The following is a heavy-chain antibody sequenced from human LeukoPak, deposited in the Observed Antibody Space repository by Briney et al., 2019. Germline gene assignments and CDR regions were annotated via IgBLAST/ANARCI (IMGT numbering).Heavy chain of an antibody. Sequence: GGSLRLSCAASGFTFSNEMNWVRQAPGKGVEWVSYISSSGSTIYYADSVKGGFTTSRDNAKNSLCLQMNSLRAEDTAVYYCARAIPQNFLGNWGQGTVVTVSS. J-gene: IGHJ4*02. CDR3: ARAIPQNFLGN. V-gene: IGHV3-48*03. CDR1: GFTFSNE. D-gene: IGHD2/OR15-2a*01. CDR2: ISSSGSTI.